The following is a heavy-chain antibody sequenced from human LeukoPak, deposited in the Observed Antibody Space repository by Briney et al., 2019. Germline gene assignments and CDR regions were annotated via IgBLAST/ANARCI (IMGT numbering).Heavy chain of an antibody. D-gene: IGHD6-13*01. Sequence: GGSLRLSCAAPGFTVSSNYMSWVRQAPGKGLEWVSVIYSGGSTYYADSVKGRFTISRDNSKNTLYLQMNSLRAEDTAVYYCAREGIAAAGKGAPFDYWGQGTLVTVSS. CDR3: AREGIAAAGKGAPFDY. J-gene: IGHJ4*02. V-gene: IGHV3-53*01. CDR1: GFTVSSNY. CDR2: IYSGGST.